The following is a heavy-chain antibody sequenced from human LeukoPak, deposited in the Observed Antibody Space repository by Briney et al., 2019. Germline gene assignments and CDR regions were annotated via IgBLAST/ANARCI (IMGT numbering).Heavy chain of an antibody. CDR2: ILLHSGGA. Sequence: ASVKVSCKASGYTFIDHYIHWVRQPPGQGLEWMGWILLHSGGATCAQRLQGRVTMTTDPSNNTSYMELSSLRSDDTAVYYCARLGDLVRRAFDVWGRGTMVTVSS. CDR1: GYTFIDHY. D-gene: IGHD3-10*01. J-gene: IGHJ3*01. V-gene: IGHV1-2*02. CDR3: ARLGDLVRRAFDV.